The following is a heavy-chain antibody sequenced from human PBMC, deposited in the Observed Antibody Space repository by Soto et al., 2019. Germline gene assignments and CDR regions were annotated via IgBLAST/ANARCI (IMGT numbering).Heavy chain of an antibody. CDR2: ISYDGSNK. J-gene: IGHJ6*02. V-gene: IGHV3-30*18. CDR1: GFTFSSYG. CDR3: AKIFYGMDV. Sequence: PGGSLRLSCAASGFTFSSYGMHWVRQAPGKGLEWVAVISYDGSNKYYADSVKGRFTISRDNSKNTLYLQMNSLRAEDTAVYYCAKIFYGMDVWGQGTTVTVSS.